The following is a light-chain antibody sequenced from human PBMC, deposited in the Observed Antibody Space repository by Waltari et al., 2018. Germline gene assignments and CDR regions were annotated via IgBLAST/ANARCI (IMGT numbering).Light chain of an antibody. J-gene: IGKJ5*01. CDR1: QNVSIF. CDR3: QQRSIWPPIT. Sequence: EIVLTQSPATLPVSPGDRATVSCRASQNVSIFLAWYQHKPGQAPRLIIYDVDNRATGIPPRFSGSGSGTDFTLTISRFESEDSAVYSCQQRSIWPPITFGQGTRLEIK. CDR2: DVD. V-gene: IGKV3-11*01.